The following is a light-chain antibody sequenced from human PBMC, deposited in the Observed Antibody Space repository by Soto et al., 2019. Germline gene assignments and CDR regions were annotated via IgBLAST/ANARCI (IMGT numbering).Light chain of an antibody. V-gene: IGLV2-14*01. CDR1: SSDVGGYNY. Sequence: QCVLTQDASGSGAPGQALTIFCTGNSSDVGGYNYVSWYQQHPGKAPKLMIYDVFTRPSGISNRFSGSKSGNTASLTISALQAEDEADYYCTSWTSTSTYVFGSGTKVTVL. J-gene: IGLJ1*01. CDR2: DVF. CDR3: TSWTSTSTYV.